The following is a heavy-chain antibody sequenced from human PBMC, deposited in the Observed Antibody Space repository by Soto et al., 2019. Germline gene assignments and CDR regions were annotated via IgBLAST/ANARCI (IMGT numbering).Heavy chain of an antibody. CDR2: IKHSGST. CDR1: GGSFSGYY. D-gene: IGHD3-10*01. V-gene: IGHV4-34*01. J-gene: IGHJ6*02. Sequence: QVQLQQWGAGLLKPSETLSLTCAVYGGSFSGYYWSWIRQPPGKGLEWIGEIKHSGSTNYNPSLKSRVTISVDPYKNQFSLKLSSVTAADTAVYYCARLWFGELSPYYYYGMAVWGQGTTVTVSS. CDR3: ARLWFGELSPYYYYGMAV.